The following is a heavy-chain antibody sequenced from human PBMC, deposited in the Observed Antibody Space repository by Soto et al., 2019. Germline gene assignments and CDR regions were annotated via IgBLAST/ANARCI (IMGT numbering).Heavy chain of an antibody. J-gene: IGHJ6*03. D-gene: IGHD1-1*01. CDR2: MNPNSGNT. V-gene: IGHV1-8*01. Sequence: ASVKVSCKASGYTFTSYDINWVRQATGQGLEWMGWMNPNSGNTGYAQKFQGRVTMTRNTSISTAYMELSSLRSEDTAVYYCARGRYNWNDEAPPIYYYYYMDVWGKGTTVTVSS. CDR1: GYTFTSYD. CDR3: ARGRYNWNDEAPPIYYYYYMDV.